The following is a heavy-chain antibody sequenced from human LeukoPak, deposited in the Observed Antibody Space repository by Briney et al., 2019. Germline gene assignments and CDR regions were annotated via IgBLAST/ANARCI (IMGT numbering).Heavy chain of an antibody. CDR1: GGSFSGYY. D-gene: IGHD2-2*01. J-gene: IGHJ5*02. CDR3: ARASYLGYCSSTSCYISNWFDP. Sequence: SETLSHTCAVYGGSFSGYYCSWIRQPPGKGLEWIGEINHSGSTNYNPSLKSRVTISVDTSKNQFSLKLSSVTAADTAVYYCARASYLGYCSSTSCYISNWFDPWGQGTLVTVSS. V-gene: IGHV4-34*01. CDR2: INHSGST.